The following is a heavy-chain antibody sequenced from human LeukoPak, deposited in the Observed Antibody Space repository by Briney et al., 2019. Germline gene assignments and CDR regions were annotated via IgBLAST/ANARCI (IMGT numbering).Heavy chain of an antibody. CDR2: IFYSGDT. CDR1: GGSISNTNW. V-gene: IGHV4-39*01. J-gene: IGHJ4*02. D-gene: IGHD4-17*01. Sequence: SETLSLTCGDSGGSISNTNWWSWVRQPPGKGLEWIGSIFYSGDTYYNPSLKSRVTISIDTSKNQFSLNLSSVTAADTAVYYCARVTVTRLFDYWGQGTLVTVSS. CDR3: ARVTVTRLFDY.